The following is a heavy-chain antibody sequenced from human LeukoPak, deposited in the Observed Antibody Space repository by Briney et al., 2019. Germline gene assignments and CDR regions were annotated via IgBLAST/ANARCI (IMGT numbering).Heavy chain of an antibody. V-gene: IGHV3-7*01. D-gene: IGHD4-17*01. CDR3: ASYYGDYLNY. J-gene: IGHJ4*02. Sequence: GGSLRLSCAASGFTFSSYAMSWVRQAPGKGLEWVANIKQDGSEKYYVDSVKGRFTISRDNAKNSLYLQMNSLRAEDTAVYYCASYYGDYLNYWGRGTLVTVSA. CDR2: IKQDGSEK. CDR1: GFTFSSYA.